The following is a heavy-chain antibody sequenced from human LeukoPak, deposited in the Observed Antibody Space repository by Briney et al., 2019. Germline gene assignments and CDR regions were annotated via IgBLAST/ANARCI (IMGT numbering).Heavy chain of an antibody. D-gene: IGHD2-15*01. CDR2: IYSGGST. CDR1: GFTVSSNY. Sequence: GGSLRLSCATSGFTVSSNYMSWVRQAPGKGLEWVSVIYSGGSTYYADSVKGRFTISRDNSENTLYLQMNSLRAEDTAVYYCARESAARDAFDIWGQGTMVTVSS. V-gene: IGHV3-53*01. J-gene: IGHJ3*02. CDR3: ARESAARDAFDI.